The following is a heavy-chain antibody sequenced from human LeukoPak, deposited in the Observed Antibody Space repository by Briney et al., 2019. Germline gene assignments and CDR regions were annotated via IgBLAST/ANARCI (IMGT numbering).Heavy chain of an antibody. V-gene: IGHV3-21*01. D-gene: IGHD3-22*01. CDR1: GFTFSSYS. J-gene: IGHJ4*02. CDR3: ARASWGYYDSSGYPFDY. Sequence: PGGSLSLSCAASGFTFSSYSMNWVRQAPGKGLEWVSSISSSSSYIYYADSVKGRFTISRDNAKNSLYLQMNSLRAEDTAVYYCARASWGYYDSSGYPFDYWGQGTLVTVSS. CDR2: ISSSSSYI.